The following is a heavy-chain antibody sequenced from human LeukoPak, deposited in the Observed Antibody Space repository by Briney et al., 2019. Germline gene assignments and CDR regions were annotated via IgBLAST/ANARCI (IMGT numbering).Heavy chain of an antibody. Sequence: GASVKVSCKASGYTFTGYYIHWVRQAPGQGPEWVAWINPNSGDTRYAQKFQGRVTLTTDTSISTAFMELSRPRSDDTAVYYCARIVGYCSSNICFDYWGQGTLVTVSS. D-gene: IGHD2-2*01. CDR2: INPNSGDT. CDR1: GYTFTGYY. J-gene: IGHJ4*02. CDR3: ARIVGYCSSNICFDY. V-gene: IGHV1-2*02.